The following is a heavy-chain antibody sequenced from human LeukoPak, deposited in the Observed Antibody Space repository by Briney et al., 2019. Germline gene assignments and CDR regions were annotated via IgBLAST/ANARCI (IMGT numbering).Heavy chain of an antibody. J-gene: IGHJ3*02. Sequence: PGGSLRLSCAASGFTFSSYKMYWVRQAPGKGPVWVSRLNENGITNYADPVKGRFAISSDNAKSTLFPQMNSLRVDDTAVYYCARQDIPQALYGFDIWGQGTMVTVSS. CDR2: LNENGIT. CDR3: ARQDIPQALYGFDI. D-gene: IGHD2-15*01. CDR1: GFTFSSYK. V-gene: IGHV3-74*01.